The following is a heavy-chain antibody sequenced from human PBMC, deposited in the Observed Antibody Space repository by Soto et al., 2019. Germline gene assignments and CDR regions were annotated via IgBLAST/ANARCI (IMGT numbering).Heavy chain of an antibody. J-gene: IGHJ6*02. CDR3: AKTVMGLGYYYYGMDV. CDR1: GFTFSSYA. CDR2: ISGSGGST. V-gene: IGHV3-23*01. Sequence: HPGGSLRLSCAASGFTFSSYAMSWVRQAPGKGLEWVSAISGSGGSTYYADSVKGRFTISRYNSKNTLYLQMNSLRAEDTAVYYCAKTVMGLGYYYYGMDVWGQGTTVTVSS. D-gene: IGHD3-16*01.